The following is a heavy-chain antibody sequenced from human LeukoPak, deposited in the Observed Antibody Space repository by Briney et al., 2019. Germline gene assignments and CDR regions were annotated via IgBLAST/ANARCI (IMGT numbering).Heavy chain of an antibody. J-gene: IGHJ4*02. D-gene: IGHD6-19*01. Sequence: GESLKISCKGPGFSFTNYWIGWVRQMPGKGLEWMGIIYPGDSDTRYSPSFQGQVTISADKSITTAYLQWSSLKASDTAMYYCARSWVAGYGTVLDYWGQGTLVTVSS. CDR3: ARSWVAGYGTVLDY. CDR1: GFSFTNYW. V-gene: IGHV5-51*01. CDR2: IYPGDSDT.